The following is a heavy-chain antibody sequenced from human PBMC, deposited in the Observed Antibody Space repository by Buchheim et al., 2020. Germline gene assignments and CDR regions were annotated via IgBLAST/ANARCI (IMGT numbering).Heavy chain of an antibody. D-gene: IGHD4-17*01. J-gene: IGHJ6*02. CDR3: ARGGDDYGDYYGLDV. Sequence: EVQLVESGGGLVQPGGSLRLSCAASGFIFSSNWMHWVRKAPGKGLVWVSRINSDGSSVFYADSVTGRFTISRDNAKNTLYLQMNSLRAEDTAVYYCARGGDDYGDYYGLDVWGQGTT. CDR1: GFIFSSNW. V-gene: IGHV3-74*01. CDR2: INSDGSSV.